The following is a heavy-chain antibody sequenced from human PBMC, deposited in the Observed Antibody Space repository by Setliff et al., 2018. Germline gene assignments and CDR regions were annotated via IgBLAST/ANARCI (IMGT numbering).Heavy chain of an antibody. CDR3: ARGRGNYDSTGYFYVPPYFDY. J-gene: IGHJ4*02. CDR1: GGSISTYY. D-gene: IGHD3-22*01. V-gene: IGHV4-59*12. Sequence: SETLSLTCTVSGGSISTYYWSWIRQPPGKGLEWIGYVYYSGIANYSPSLKGRFTFSRDNDKKSVFLQVTSLRAEDTAIYYCARGRGNYDSTGYFYVPPYFDYWGQGALVTVSS. CDR2: VYYSGIA.